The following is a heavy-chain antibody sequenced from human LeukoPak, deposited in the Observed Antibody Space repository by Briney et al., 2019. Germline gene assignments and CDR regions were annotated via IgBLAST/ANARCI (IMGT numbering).Heavy chain of an antibody. V-gene: IGHV6-1*01. CDR2: IYYRCKWYN. Sequence: SQTLSLTCTISGDTVSSNSASWNWIRQSPSRGLEWLGRIYYRCKWYNDYAVSVKSRITINPDTSKRQFSLQLNCVTPEDTAVYYCAREYSSGWHLSYYYDMDVWSQGTTVTV. CDR1: GDTVSSNSAS. D-gene: IGHD6-19*01. CDR3: AREYSSGWHLSYYYDMDV. J-gene: IGHJ6*02.